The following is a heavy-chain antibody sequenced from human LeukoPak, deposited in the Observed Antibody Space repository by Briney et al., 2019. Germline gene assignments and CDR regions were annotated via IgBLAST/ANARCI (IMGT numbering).Heavy chain of an antibody. CDR2: ISDSGRTI. V-gene: IGHV3-48*03. D-gene: IGHD3-10*01. CDR3: ARARPGGLRDY. J-gene: IGHJ4*02. CDR1: GFTFSSYE. Sequence: GGSLRLSCAASGFTFSSYEMNRVRQAPGKGLEWVSYISDSGRTIYYANSVKGRFTISRDNAKNSLYLQMNSLRAEDTAVYYCARARPGGLRDYWGQGTLVTVSS.